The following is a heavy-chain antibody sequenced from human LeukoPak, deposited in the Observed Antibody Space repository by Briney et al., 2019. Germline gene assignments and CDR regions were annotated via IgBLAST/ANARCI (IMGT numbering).Heavy chain of an antibody. CDR3: ARVSIRTQNFDY. J-gene: IGHJ4*02. CDR2: IDNSGYAT. V-gene: IGHV3-23*01. D-gene: IGHD2-21*01. Sequence: GGSLRLSCEVSGFPFNSYAMNWVRQAPRKGLEWVSGIDNSGYATYHADSVKGRLTTSRDNAKDTLYMQMNGLRVEDTAVYYCARVSIRTQNFDYWGQGTRVTVSS. CDR1: GFPFNSYA.